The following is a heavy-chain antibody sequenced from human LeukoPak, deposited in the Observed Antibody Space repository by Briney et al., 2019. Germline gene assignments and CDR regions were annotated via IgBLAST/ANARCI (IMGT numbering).Heavy chain of an antibody. J-gene: IGHJ4*02. CDR1: GGSINSPNSY. V-gene: IGHV4-39*01. CDR3: AGGVVAGTTVDF. D-gene: IGHD1-1*01. Sequence: SETLSLTCTVSGGSINSPNSYWGWIRQPPGKGLEWIGSIFHDGTTYYSPSLKSRVTVSVDTSLNQFSLSLMSMTAADTAVYYCAGGVVAGTTVDFWGQGNLVTVSS. CDR2: IFHDGTT.